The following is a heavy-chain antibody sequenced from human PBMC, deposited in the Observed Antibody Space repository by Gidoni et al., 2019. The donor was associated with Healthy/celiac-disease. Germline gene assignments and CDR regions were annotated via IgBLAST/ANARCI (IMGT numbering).Heavy chain of an antibody. CDR3: ARDMAAGTSWFDP. CDR1: GGSISSGSYY. J-gene: IGHJ5*02. V-gene: IGHV4-61*02. Sequence: QVQLQESGPGLVKPSQTLSLTCTVSGGSISSGSYYWSWIRQTAGKGLEWIGRIYTRGTTNYNPSRKSRITIAVDTSKNQFYLKMSSVTAADTAVYYCARDMAAGTSWFDPWGQGTLVTVSS. CDR2: IYTRGTT. D-gene: IGHD6-13*01.